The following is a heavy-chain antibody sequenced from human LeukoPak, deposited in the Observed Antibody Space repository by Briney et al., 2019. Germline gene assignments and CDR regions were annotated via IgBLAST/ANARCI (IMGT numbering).Heavy chain of an antibody. CDR3: ARDRYNWNDGGDY. D-gene: IGHD1-1*01. V-gene: IGHV3-48*01. Sequence: SLSLSRALSGVTLCSYSTNSVSQSPREGVERVLYISISSSTIYYADSVKSRFTISRDNAKNSLYLQMNSLRAEDTAVYYCARDRYNWNDGGDYWGQGTLVTVSS. J-gene: IGHJ4*02. CDR2: ISISSSTI. CDR1: GVTLCSYS.